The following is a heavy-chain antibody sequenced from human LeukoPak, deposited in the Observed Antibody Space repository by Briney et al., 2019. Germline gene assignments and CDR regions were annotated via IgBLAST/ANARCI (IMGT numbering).Heavy chain of an antibody. V-gene: IGHV3-15*01. D-gene: IGHD3-10*01. CDR1: GFTFSNAW. CDR3: TTDYYGSGSYYSYFDY. J-gene: IGHJ4*02. CDR2: IKSKTDGGTT. Sequence: GGSLRLSCAASGFTFSNAWMSWVRHAPGKGLEWVGRIKSKTDGGTTDYAAPVKGRFTISRDDSKNTLYLQMNSLKTEDTAVYYCTTDYYGSGSYYSYFDYWGQGTLVTVSS.